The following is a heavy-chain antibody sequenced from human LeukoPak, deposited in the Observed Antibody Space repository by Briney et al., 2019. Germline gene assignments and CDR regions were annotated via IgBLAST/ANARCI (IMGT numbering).Heavy chain of an antibody. CDR3: ARAPLWSGYYLYYYYGMDV. J-gene: IGHJ6*02. Sequence: SQTLSLTCTVSGGSISSGGYYWSWIRQHPGKGLEWIGYIYYSGSTYYNPSLKSRVTISVDTSKNQSSLKLSSVTAADTAVYYCARAPLWSGYYLYYYYGMDVWGQGTTVTVSS. CDR1: GGSISSGGYY. V-gene: IGHV4-31*03. CDR2: IYYSGST. D-gene: IGHD3-3*01.